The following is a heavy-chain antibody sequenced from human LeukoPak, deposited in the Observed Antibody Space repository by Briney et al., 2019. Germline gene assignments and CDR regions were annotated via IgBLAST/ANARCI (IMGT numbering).Heavy chain of an antibody. J-gene: IGHJ6*02. CDR2: IIPILGIA. CDR1: GGTFSSYA. CDR3: ARDPQQLLYYYYGMDV. D-gene: IGHD6-13*01. Sequence: SVKVSCKASGGTFSSYAISWVRQAPGQGLEWMGRIIPILGIANYAQKFQGRVTITADKSTSTAYMELSSLRSEDTAVYYCARDPQQLLYYYYGMDVWGQGTTVTVSS. V-gene: IGHV1-69*04.